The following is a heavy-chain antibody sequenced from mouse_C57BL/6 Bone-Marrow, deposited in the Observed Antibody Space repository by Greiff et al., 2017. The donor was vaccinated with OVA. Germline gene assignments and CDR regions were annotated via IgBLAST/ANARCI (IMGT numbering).Heavy chain of an antibody. J-gene: IGHJ2*01. CDR1: GFNIKDDY. CDR3: TTITTVVADY. D-gene: IGHD1-1*01. CDR2: IDPENGDT. V-gene: IGHV14-4*01. Sequence: EVMLVESGAELVRPGASVKLSCTASGFNIKDDYMHWVKQRPEQGLEWIGWIDPENGDTEYASKFLGKATITADTSSNTAYLQLSSLTSEDTTVYYCTTITTVVADYWGQGTTLTVSS.